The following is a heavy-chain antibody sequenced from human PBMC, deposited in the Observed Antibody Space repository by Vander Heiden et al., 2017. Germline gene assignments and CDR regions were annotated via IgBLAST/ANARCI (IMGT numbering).Heavy chain of an antibody. Sequence: QVQLRQWRAGLLMPSETLALTCAVYGGSFSGYYWSWIRQPPGKGLEWIGEINHSGSTNYNPSLKSRVTISVDTSKNQFSLKLSSVTAADTAVYYCARGTTRFLGMDVWGQGTTVTVSS. J-gene: IGHJ6*02. CDR2: INHSGST. V-gene: IGHV4-34*01. CDR1: GGSFSGYY. CDR3: ARGTTRFLGMDV. D-gene: IGHD1-1*01.